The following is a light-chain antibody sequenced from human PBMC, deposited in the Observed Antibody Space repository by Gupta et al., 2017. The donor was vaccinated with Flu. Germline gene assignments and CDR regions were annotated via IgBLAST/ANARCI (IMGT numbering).Light chain of an antibody. CDR2: LNSDGSH. CDR3: QTWDTDSWV. CDR1: SGNSSSA. Sequence: VKLTCTLSSGNSSSAIAWHQQQPEKGPRYLMKLNSDGSHSKGDGIPDRFSGSSSGTERFLTISSLRSEDEADYYCQTWDTDSWVFGGGTKLTVL. V-gene: IGLV4-69*01. J-gene: IGLJ3*02.